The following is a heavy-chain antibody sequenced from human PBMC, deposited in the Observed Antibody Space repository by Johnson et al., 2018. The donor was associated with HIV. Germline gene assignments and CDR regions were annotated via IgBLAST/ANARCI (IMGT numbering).Heavy chain of an antibody. CDR2: IYSGGST. CDR3: ASFGLAVAADAFDI. Sequence: VQLVETGGGLVQPGGSLRLSCAASGFTVSSNYMSWVRQAPGKGLEWVSVIYSGGSTYYADSVKGRFTISRDNSKNTLYLQINSLRAEDTAVYYCASFGLAVAADAFDIWGQGTMVTVSS. D-gene: IGHD6-19*01. V-gene: IGHV3-53*02. CDR1: GFTVSSNY. J-gene: IGHJ3*02.